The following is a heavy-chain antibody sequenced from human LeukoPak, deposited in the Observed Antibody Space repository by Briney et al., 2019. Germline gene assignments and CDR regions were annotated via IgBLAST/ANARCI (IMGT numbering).Heavy chain of an antibody. Sequence: GGSLRLSCAASGFTFSSYGMHWVRQAPGKGPEWLSFIRYDGIHKYYGDSVEGRFTIYRDNSNNTLYLQMNSLRPEDTAVYYSAKDLTGSLWFGELPDYWGQGSLVTVSS. J-gene: IGHJ4*02. CDR1: GFTFSSYG. CDR3: AKDLTGSLWFGELPDY. V-gene: IGHV3-30*02. CDR2: IRYDGIHK. D-gene: IGHD3-10*01.